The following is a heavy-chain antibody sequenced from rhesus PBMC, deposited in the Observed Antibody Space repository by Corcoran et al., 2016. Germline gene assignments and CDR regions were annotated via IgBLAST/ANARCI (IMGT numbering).Heavy chain of an antibody. D-gene: IGHD3-3*01. J-gene: IGHJ4*01. CDR3: ARTYYNIWTGSILDY. Sequence: QVQLQESGPGVVKPSETLSLPCAVSGGSLSDSYRWSWIRQPPGKGLEWIGYIYGSTTSTNYNPALKSRVTMSKDTSKNQFSLKLSSVTAADTAVYYCARTYYNIWTGSILDYWGQGVLVTVSS. CDR1: GGSLSDSYR. CDR2: IYGSTTST. V-gene: IGHV4S10*01.